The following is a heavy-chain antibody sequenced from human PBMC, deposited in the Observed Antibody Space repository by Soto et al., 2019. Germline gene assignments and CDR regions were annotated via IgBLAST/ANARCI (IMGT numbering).Heavy chain of an antibody. CDR2: INIDGSST. CDR3: ARSRDGYNFVGEW. D-gene: IGHD5-12*01. J-gene: IGHJ4*02. V-gene: IGHV3-74*01. CDR1: GFTLSSYW. Sequence: EVQLVESGGGLVQPGGSLRLSCAASGFTLSSYWMHWVRQAPGKGLVWVSRINIDGSSTSYADSVKGRFTISRDNAKNTLYLQVNSLRAEDTAVYYCARSRDGYNFVGEWWGQGTLVSVSS.